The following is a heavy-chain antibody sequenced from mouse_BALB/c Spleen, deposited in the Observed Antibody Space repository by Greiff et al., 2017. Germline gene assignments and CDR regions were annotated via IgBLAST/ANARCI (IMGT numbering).Heavy chain of an antibody. CDR2: ISDGGSYT. Sequence: EVQLVESGGGLVKPGGSLKLSCAASGYTFTSYYMYWVRQTPEKRLEWVATISDGGSYTYYPDRVKGRFTISRDNAKNTLYLQMSRLKSEDTAMYYGTEGGIYDSNYDAMDYWGQGTSVTVSS. J-gene: IGHJ4*01. CDR1: GYTFTSYY. D-gene: IGHD2-5*01. CDR3: TEGGIYDSNYDAMDY. V-gene: IGHV5-4*02.